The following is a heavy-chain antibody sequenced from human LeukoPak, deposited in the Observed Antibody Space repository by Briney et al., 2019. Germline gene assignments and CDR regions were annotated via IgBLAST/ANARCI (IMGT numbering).Heavy chain of an antibody. J-gene: IGHJ6*02. Sequence: PGRSLRLSCAASGFTFSSYAMHWVRQAPGKGLEWVAVISYDGGNKYYADSVKGRFTISRDNSKNTLYLQMNSLRAEDTAVYYCARDVVGSSNNGMDVWGQGTTVTVSS. D-gene: IGHD6-13*01. V-gene: IGHV3-30-3*01. CDR2: ISYDGGNK. CDR3: ARDVVGSSNNGMDV. CDR1: GFTFSSYA.